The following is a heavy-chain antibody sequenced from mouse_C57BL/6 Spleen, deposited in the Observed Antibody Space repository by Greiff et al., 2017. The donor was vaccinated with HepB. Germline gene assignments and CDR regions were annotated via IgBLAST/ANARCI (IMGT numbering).Heavy chain of an antibody. CDR2: IDPSDSYT. Sequence: QVHVKQPGAELVMPGASVKLSCKASGYTFTSYWMHWVKQRPGQGLEWIGEIDPSDSYTNYNQKFKGKSTLTVDKSSSTAYMQLSSLTSEDSAVYYCARWGNGAYWGQGTLVTVSA. V-gene: IGHV1-69*01. CDR3: ARWGNGAY. CDR1: GYTFTSYW. D-gene: IGHD2-1*01. J-gene: IGHJ3*01.